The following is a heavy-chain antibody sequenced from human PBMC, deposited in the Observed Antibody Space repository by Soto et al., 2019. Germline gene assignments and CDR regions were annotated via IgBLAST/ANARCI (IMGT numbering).Heavy chain of an antibody. V-gene: IGHV4-31*02. CDR1: GGSITTGGRY. CDR2: IYYSGNT. D-gene: IGHD1-1*01. Sequence: QVRLQEWGPGLVKPSQTLSLKCSVSGGSITTGGRYWSWIRQLPGKGLVWIGDIYYSGNTYYNASLKRRVTISVEAAKNHFSLKLSSVTAADTAVYYCAQALVFTGGDGFDIWGQGRLVTVSS. CDR3: AQALVFTGGDGFDI. J-gene: IGHJ3*02.